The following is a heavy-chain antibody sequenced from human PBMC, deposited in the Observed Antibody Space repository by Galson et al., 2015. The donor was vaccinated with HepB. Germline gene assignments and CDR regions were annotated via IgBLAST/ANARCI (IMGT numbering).Heavy chain of an antibody. V-gene: IGHV3-48*04. D-gene: IGHD3-10*01. Sequence: SLRLSCAASGFTFSSYSMNWVRQAPGKGLEWVSYISSSSSTIYYADSVKGRFTISRDNAKNSLYLQMNSLRAEDTAVYYCAWGSLNYYGSGPFDYWGQGTLVTVSS. CDR1: GFTFSSYS. J-gene: IGHJ4*02. CDR2: ISSSSSTI. CDR3: AWGSLNYYGSGPFDY.